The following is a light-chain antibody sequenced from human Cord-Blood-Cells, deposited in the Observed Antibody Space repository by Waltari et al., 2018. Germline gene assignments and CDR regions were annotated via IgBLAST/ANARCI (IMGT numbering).Light chain of an antibody. J-gene: IGKJ3*01. CDR3: QQSYSTPIFT. V-gene: IGKV1-39*01. CDR1: QSISSY. CDR2: AAS. Sequence: PSSLSASVGDRVTITCRASQSISSYLNWYQQKPGKAPKLLIYAASSLQSGVPSRFSGSGSGTDFTLTISSLQPEDFATYYCQQSYSTPIFTFGPGTKVDIK.